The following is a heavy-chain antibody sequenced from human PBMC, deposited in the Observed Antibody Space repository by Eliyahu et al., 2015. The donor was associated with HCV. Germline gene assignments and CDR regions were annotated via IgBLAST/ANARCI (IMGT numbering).Heavy chain of an antibody. J-gene: IGHJ6*02. D-gene: IGHD4-17*01. CDR3: AREIRRMTTVTPRNMDV. V-gene: IGHV3-11*01. CDR1: GFTXSDYY. CDR2: XSNTGSDM. Sequence: QVQLVESGGXLVKPGGFLRLSCAASGFTXSDYYMTWXRQAPGKGLXWVSXXSNTGSDMYYADSVKGRFTISRDNAKKSLYLEMNSLRAEDTAVYYCAREIRRMTTVTPRNMDVWGQGTTVIVSS.